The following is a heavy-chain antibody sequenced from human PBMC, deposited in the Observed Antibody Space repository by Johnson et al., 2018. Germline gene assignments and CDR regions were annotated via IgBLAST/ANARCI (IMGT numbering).Heavy chain of an antibody. V-gene: IGHV3-7*01. CDR1: GFTFSSYW. Sequence: VQLVQSGGGLVQPGGSLRLSCAASGFTFSSYWMSWVRQAPGKGLEWVANIKQDGSEKYYVDSVKGRFTIPRDNAKNSLYLKMNSLRAEDTAVDYCARDLGWYLSDAFDIWGQGTRVTVAS. CDR2: IKQDGSEK. J-gene: IGHJ3*02. CDR3: ARDLGWYLSDAFDI. D-gene: IGHD6-19*01.